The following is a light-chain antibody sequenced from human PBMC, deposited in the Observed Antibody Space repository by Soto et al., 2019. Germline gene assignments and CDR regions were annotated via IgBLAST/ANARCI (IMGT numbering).Light chain of an antibody. J-gene: IGLJ2*01. V-gene: IGLV2-11*01. CDR3: ATWDGSLPGEV. Sequence: QSALIQPPSVSGSPGQSVTMSCTGTSSDVGSYDYVSRYQQHPNTVPKPMIYSVNTRPSGVPDRFSGSKSGNTASMTISGLQAEDEADYYCATWDGSLPGEVFGGGTKLTVL. CDR2: SVN. CDR1: SSDVGSYDY.